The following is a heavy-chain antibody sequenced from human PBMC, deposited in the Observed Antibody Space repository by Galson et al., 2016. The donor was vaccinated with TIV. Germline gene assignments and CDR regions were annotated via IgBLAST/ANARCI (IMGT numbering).Heavy chain of an antibody. V-gene: IGHV4-4*07. J-gene: IGHJ2*01. CDR3: ARVDTKDVTTTWYFDL. D-gene: IGHD4-17*01. Sequence: SETLSLTCTVSGASISSYYWSWFRQPAGKGLEWIGRIDTAGGTNYNPSLKSRVTVSVDTSKNQFSLKLSSVTAADTGVYYCARVDTKDVTTTWYFDLWGRGTLVTVSS. CDR1: GASISSYY. CDR2: IDTAGGT.